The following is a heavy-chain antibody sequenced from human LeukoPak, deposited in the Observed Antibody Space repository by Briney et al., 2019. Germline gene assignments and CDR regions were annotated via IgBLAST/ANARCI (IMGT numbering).Heavy chain of an antibody. CDR1: GGSISSYY. CDR3: ARVGGQLWSYYFDY. CDR2: IYTSGST. Sequence: SETLSLTCTVSGGSISSYYWSWIRQPAEKGLEWIGRIYTSGSTNYNPSLKSRVTMSVDTSKNQFSLKLSSVTAADTAVYYCARVGGQLWSYYFDYWGQGTLVTVSS. D-gene: IGHD5-18*01. J-gene: IGHJ4*02. V-gene: IGHV4-4*07.